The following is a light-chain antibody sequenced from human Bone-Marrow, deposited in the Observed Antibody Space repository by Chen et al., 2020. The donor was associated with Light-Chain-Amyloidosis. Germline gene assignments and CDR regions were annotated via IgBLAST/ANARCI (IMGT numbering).Light chain of an antibody. CDR2: AVM. CDR1: SGDVGTYNY. J-gene: IGLJ1*01. V-gene: IGLV2-14*01. Sequence: QSALTQPASVSGSPGQSITISCTGTSGDVGTYNYVSWYQQHPGNAPKVMIDAVMNRPSWVSNRFSGSKSATTASLTISELQAEAEACYYCSTFTSNSSYVFGPGTKVTVL. CDR3: STFTSNSSYV.